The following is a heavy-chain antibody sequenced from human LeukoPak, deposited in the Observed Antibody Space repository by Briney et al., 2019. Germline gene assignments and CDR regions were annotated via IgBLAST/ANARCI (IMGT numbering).Heavy chain of an antibody. D-gene: IGHD4-17*01. J-gene: IGHJ6*03. Sequence: GASVKVPCKASGYTFSSYGISWVRQAPGQGLEWMGWISAYNGDTHYAQKFQGRVTMTTDTSTSTAYMELRSLRSDDTAMFYCARRGGKNYGDYLLYYYYMDVWGKGTTVTVSS. CDR3: ARRGGKNYGDYLLYYYYMDV. V-gene: IGHV1-18*01. CDR1: GYTFSSYG. CDR2: ISAYNGDT.